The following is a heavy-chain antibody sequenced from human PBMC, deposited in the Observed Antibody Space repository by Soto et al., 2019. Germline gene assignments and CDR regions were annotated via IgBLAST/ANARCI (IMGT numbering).Heavy chain of an antibody. Sequence: ESGGGLVQPGGSLRLSCAASGFTVSNNYMSWVRQAPGKGLEWVSLINADASTYYADSVKGRFSISRDNSKNTLYLQMNSLRAEDTAVYYCARAAGGGSYSPDYWGQGALVTVSS. CDR3: ARAAGGGSYSPDY. CDR2: INADAST. D-gene: IGHD1-26*01. V-gene: IGHV3-66*01. J-gene: IGHJ4*02. CDR1: GFTVSNNY.